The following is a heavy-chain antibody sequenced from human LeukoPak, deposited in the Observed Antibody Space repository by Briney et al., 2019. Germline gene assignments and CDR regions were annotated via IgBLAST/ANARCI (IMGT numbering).Heavy chain of an antibody. CDR3: ARGRGGSYHY. CDR2: ITSYESNT. D-gene: IGHD1-26*01. J-gene: IGHJ4*02. CDR1: GFTFSNDW. V-gene: IGHV3-74*03. Sequence: GGSLRLSCAASGFTFSNDWMHCVRQAPGKGLVWVSRITSYESNTTYADSVKGRFTISRDNAKNTLYLQMNSLRVEDTAVYYCARGRGGSYHYWGQGTLVTVSS.